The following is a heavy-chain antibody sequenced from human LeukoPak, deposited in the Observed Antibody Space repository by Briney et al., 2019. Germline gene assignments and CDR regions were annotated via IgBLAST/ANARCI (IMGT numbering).Heavy chain of an antibody. CDR1: GGSISSYY. V-gene: IGHV4-59*01. CDR2: IYYSGST. J-gene: IGHJ4*02. D-gene: IGHD3-3*01. Sequence: SETLSLTCTVSGGSISSYYWSWIRQPPGKGLEWIGYIYYSGSTNYNPSLKSRVTISVDTSKNQFSLKLSSVTAADTAVYYCARYRTSNYDFWSGYYNYFDYWGQGTLVTVSS. CDR3: ARYRTSNYDFWSGYYNYFDY.